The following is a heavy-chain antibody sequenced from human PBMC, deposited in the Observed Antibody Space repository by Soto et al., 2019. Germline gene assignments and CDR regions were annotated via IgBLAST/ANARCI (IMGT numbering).Heavy chain of an antibody. CDR1: GGSISRSSYY. V-gene: IGHV4-39*01. CDR2: IHYTGST. CDR3: ARMGGLLARGVENWFAP. J-gene: IGHJ5*02. Sequence: QLQLQESGPGLVKPSETLSLSCSVSGGSISRSSYYWGWIRQPPGKGVEWIGSIHYTGSTNYNPSLPSRATSSVDTSQHQFPLRLTSVHAADTAVYYCARMGGLLARGVENWFAPWGQGILVTVSS. D-gene: IGHD3-10*01.